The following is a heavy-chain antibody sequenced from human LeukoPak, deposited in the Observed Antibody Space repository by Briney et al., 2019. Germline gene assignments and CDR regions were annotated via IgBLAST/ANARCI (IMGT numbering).Heavy chain of an antibody. J-gene: IGHJ4*02. CDR3: AKDPRRYSRTGGYFDY. V-gene: IGHV3-30*18. CDR2: ISYDGSNK. D-gene: IGHD6-13*01. Sequence: QAGGSLRLSCAASGFTFSNYGMHWVRQAPGKGLEWVAVISYDGSNKYHADSVKGRFTISRDNSKNTLYLQMNSLRAEDTAVYYCAKDPRRYSRTGGYFDYWGQGTLVTVSP. CDR1: GFTFSNYG.